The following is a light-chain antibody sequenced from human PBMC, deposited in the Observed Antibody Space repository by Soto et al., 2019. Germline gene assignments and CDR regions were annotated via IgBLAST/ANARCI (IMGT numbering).Light chain of an antibody. CDR1: SSNVGSHDF. CDR2: DVN. CDR3: SSYTISATLV. Sequence: QSALTQPASVSGSPGQSITMPCTGTSSNVGSHDFVSWYQQYPGKVPKLIIYDVNNRPSGVSNRFSGSKSGNTASLTISGLQSEDAADYYCSSYTISATLVFGGGTKLTVL. J-gene: IGLJ3*02. V-gene: IGLV2-14*01.